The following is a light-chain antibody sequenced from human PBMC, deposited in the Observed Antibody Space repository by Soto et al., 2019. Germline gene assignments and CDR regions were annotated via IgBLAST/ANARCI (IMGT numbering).Light chain of an antibody. Sequence: QSVLTQPPSLSGAPGQRVTVSCTGSSSNIGAGYDVHWYQQLPGTAPKLLIFDDNNRPSGVPDRFSGSRSGTSASLAITGLQAEDEAEYYCQSYDSSLSSYVFGAGTKVTVL. CDR3: QSYDSSLSSYV. CDR1: SSNIGAGYD. J-gene: IGLJ1*01. V-gene: IGLV1-40*01. CDR2: DDN.